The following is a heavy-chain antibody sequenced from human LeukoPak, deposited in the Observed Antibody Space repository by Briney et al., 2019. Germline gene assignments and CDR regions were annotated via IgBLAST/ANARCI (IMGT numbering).Heavy chain of an antibody. V-gene: IGHV3-49*04. J-gene: IGHJ6*03. CDR3: TRGKATREYYYYYYYMDV. CDR2: IRSKAYGGTT. CDR1: GFTFGDYA. D-gene: IGHD5-24*01. Sequence: GGSLRLSCTASGFTFGDYAMSWVRQAPGKGLEWVGFIRSKAYGGTTEYAASVKGRFTISRDDSKSIAYLQMNSLKTEDTAVYYCTRGKATREYYYYYYYMDVWGKGTTVTVSS.